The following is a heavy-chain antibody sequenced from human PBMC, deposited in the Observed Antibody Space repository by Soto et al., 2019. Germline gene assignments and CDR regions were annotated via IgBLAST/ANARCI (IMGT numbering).Heavy chain of an antibody. CDR3: AKADGEQWLIPHLDN. CDR1: GFNFKKFA. Sequence: EVQLLESGGGVVQPGGSLRLSCEASGFNFKKFAMGWVRQAPGEGLEWVSGISCCGGSTSYADSVKGRFTLARDDSKNTLSLHLNSLRFEDTARYFCAKADGEQWLIPHLDNWSQGTQVTVS. V-gene: IGHV3-23*01. J-gene: IGHJ4*02. D-gene: IGHD6-19*01. CDR2: ISCCGGST.